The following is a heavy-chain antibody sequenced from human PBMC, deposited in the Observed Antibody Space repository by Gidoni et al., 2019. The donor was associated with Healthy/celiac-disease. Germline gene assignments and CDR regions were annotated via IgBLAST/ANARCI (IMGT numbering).Heavy chain of an antibody. CDR1: GGSISSSSYY. J-gene: IGHJ2*01. Sequence: QLQLQESGPGLVKPSETLSLTCTVSGGSISSSSYYWGWIRQPPGKGLEWIGSIYYSGSTYYNPSLKSRVTISVDTSKNQFSLKLSSVTAADTAVYYCARVAGDITMIVVATYWYFDLWGRGTLVTVSS. D-gene: IGHD3-22*01. CDR3: ARVAGDITMIVVATYWYFDL. V-gene: IGHV4-39*07. CDR2: IYYSGST.